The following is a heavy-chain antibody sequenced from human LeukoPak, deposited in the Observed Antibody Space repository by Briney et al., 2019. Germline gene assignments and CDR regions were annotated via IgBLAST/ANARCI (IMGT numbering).Heavy chain of an antibody. D-gene: IGHD6-19*01. V-gene: IGHV4-39*07. J-gene: IGHJ5*02. Sequence: SETLSLTCTVSGGSISSNSYYWGWIRQPPGKGLEWIGSIYYSGSTYYNPSLKSRVTISVDTSKNQFSLKLSSVTAADTAVYYCARHVRKQWLTTGGHWFDPWGQGTLVTVSS. CDR2: IYYSGST. CDR1: GGSISSNSYY. CDR3: ARHVRKQWLTTGGHWFDP.